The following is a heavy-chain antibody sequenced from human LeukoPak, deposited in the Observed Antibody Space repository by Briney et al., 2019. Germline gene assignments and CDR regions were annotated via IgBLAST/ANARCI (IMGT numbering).Heavy chain of an antibody. CDR2: MNPNSGNT. D-gene: IGHD6-6*01. J-gene: IGHJ5*02. CDR3: AREYSSSSGWFDP. CDR1: GYTFTSYD. Sequence: GASVKVSCKASGYTFTSYDINWVRQATGQGLEWMGWMNPNSGNTGYAQKFQGRVTMTRDTSISTAYMELSRLRSDDTAVYYCAREYSSSSGWFDPWGQGTLVTVSS. V-gene: IGHV1-8*02.